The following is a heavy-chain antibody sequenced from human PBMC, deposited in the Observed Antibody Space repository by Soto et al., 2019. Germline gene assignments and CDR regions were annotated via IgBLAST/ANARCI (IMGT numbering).Heavy chain of an antibody. V-gene: IGHV4-34*01. CDR1: GGSFSGYY. J-gene: IGHJ6*03. D-gene: IGHD2-2*01. Sequence: QVQLQQWGAGLLKPSETLSLTCAVYGGSFSGYYWSWIRQPPGEGVGWVGEINHSGSTNYNPSLKSRVTISVDTSKNQFSLKLSSVTAADTAVYYCARGSRYQLRIYYYYYMDVWGKGTTVTVSS. CDR2: INHSGST. CDR3: ARGSRYQLRIYYYYYMDV.